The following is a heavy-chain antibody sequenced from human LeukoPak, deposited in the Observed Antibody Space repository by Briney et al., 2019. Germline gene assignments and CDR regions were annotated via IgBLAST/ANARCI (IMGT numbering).Heavy chain of an antibody. V-gene: IGHV3-21*01. CDR1: GFTFSSYS. CDR2: ISSSSSYI. Sequence: GSLRLSCAASGFTFSSYSMNWVRQAPGKGLEWVSSISSSSSYIYYADSVKGRFTISRDNAKNSLYLQMNSLRAEDTAVYYCARDLMTTVTTVDYWGQGTLVTVSS. D-gene: IGHD4-17*01. J-gene: IGHJ4*02. CDR3: ARDLMTTVTTVDY.